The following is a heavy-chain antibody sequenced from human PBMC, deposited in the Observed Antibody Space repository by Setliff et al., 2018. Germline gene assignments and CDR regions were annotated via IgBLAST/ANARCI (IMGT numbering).Heavy chain of an antibody. V-gene: IGHV4-4*07. Sequence: SETLSLTCSVSGDSISSYFWTWIRQPAGKGLEWIGRFYISGTTTYNPSLKSRVTMSADTSKNPSSLKLSSVTAADTAVYYCARMSGFQYMDVWGKGTTVTVSS. CDR1: GDSISSYF. CDR3: ARMSGFQYMDV. CDR2: FYISGTT. D-gene: IGHD3-3*01. J-gene: IGHJ6*03.